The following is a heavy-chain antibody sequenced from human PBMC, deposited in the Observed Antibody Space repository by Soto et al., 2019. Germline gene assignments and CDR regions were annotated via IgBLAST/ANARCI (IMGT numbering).Heavy chain of an antibody. CDR2: IWYDGSNK. CDR3: ARDRRFLEWLDY. CDR1: GFTFTSYG. D-gene: IGHD3-3*01. J-gene: IGHJ4*02. V-gene: IGHV3-33*01. Sequence: QMHLVESGGGVVQPGRSLTLSCVASGFTFTSYGIHWVRQAPGKGLEWVAVIWYDGSNKYYGDSVKGRFSISRDNSKNTVYRQMNSLRAEVTAVYYCARDRRFLEWLDYWGQGNLVSVSS.